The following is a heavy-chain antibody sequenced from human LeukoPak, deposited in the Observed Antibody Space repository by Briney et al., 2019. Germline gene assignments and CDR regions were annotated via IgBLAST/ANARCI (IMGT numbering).Heavy chain of an antibody. Sequence: GASVKVSCKTSGYTFTAYYLNWVRQAPGQGLEYMGRIDPNRGAATYARKFQGRVTMTRDTSINTGYMEVTSLRSDDTAVYYCARDRGGGRPGWYNGMDVWGQGTTVTVSS. CDR2: IDPNRGAA. V-gene: IGHV1-2*02. CDR3: ARDRGGGRPGWYNGMDV. D-gene: IGHD1-26*01. J-gene: IGHJ6*02. CDR1: GYTFTAYY.